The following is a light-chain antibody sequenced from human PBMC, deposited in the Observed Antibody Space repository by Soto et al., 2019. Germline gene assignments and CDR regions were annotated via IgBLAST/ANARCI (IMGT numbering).Light chain of an antibody. J-gene: IGKJ1*01. CDR3: QKDYDYPWT. CDR2: AAS. V-gene: IGKV1-6*01. CDR1: LGIRSD. Sequence: AIQMTQSPSSLSASVGDRVTITCRASLGIRSDLVSYQQKPGKAPKVLIYAASTLQGGVPSRFSGSGSGTDFTLTISSLQPEDFAIYYCQKDYDYPWTFGQGTKVDIK.